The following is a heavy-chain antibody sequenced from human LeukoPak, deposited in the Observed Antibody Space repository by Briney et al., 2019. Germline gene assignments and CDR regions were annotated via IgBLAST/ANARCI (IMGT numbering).Heavy chain of an antibody. J-gene: IGHJ4*02. V-gene: IGHV3-74*01. CDR2: INEDGSIT. CDR1: GFTFRTYW. CDR3: AREDNWNYDY. D-gene: IGHD1-7*01. Sequence: PGGSLRLSCAVSGFTFRTYWMHWVRHVPGEGLVWVSRINEDGSITNYADSVKGRFTISRDNSKNTLYLQLNSLRAEDTALYYCAREDNWNYDYWGQGTLVTVSS.